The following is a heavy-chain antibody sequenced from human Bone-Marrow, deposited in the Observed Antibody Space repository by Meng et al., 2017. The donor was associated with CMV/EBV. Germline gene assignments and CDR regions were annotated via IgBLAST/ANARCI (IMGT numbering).Heavy chain of an antibody. V-gene: IGHV4-34*01. J-gene: IGHJ4*02. CDR1: GGSFSGYY. CDR3: ARDYSRGEIDY. CDR2: INHSGST. D-gene: IGHD6-19*01. Sequence: SETLSLTCAVYGGSFSGYYWSGIRQPPGKGLEWIGEINHSGSTYYNPSLKSRVTISVDTSKNQFSLKLTSVTAADTAVYYCARDYSRGEIDYWGQGTLVTVSS.